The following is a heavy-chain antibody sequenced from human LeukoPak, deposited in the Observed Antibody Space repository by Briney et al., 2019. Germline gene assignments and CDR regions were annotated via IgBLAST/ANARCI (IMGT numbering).Heavy chain of an antibody. CDR1: GGSISSGDYY. D-gene: IGHD4-17*01. CDR2: IYYSGST. CDR3: ARLGGATVTMHNFDY. J-gene: IGHJ4*02. Sequence: SETLSLTCTVSGGSISSGDYYWSWIRQPPGKGLEWIGYIYYSGSTYYNPSLKSRVTISVDTSKNQFSLKLSSVTAADTAVYYCARLGGATVTMHNFDYWGQGTLGTVSS. V-gene: IGHV4-30-4*08.